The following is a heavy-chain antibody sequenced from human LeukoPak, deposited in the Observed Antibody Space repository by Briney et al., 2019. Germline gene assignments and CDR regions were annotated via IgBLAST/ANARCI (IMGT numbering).Heavy chain of an antibody. V-gene: IGHV3-53*01. CDR3: ARVVTYDSDGSGHYFDY. CDR1: GLIVNSNY. CDR2: IYSGGST. D-gene: IGHD2-15*01. Sequence: GGSLRLSCAASGLIVNSNYMSWVRQAPGKGLEWVSVIYSGGSTYYADSVKGRFTISRDNSKNTLYLQMNSLRAEDTAVYYCARVVTYDSDGSGHYFDYWGQGTLVTVSS. J-gene: IGHJ4*02.